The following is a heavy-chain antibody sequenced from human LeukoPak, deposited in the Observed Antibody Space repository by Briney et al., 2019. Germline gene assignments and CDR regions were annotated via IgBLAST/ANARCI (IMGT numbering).Heavy chain of an antibody. CDR3: ARGVDYGGNYNWFDP. J-gene: IGHJ5*02. Sequence: SETLSLTCTVSGGLISISTYYWGWIRQPPGKGLEWIGSIYYSGTTHYNPSLKSRVTIAVDTSKNQFSLKLISVTAADTAVYYCARGVDYGGNYNWFDPWGQGTLVTVSS. CDR2: IYYSGTT. D-gene: IGHD4-23*01. V-gene: IGHV4-39*07. CDR1: GGLISISTYY.